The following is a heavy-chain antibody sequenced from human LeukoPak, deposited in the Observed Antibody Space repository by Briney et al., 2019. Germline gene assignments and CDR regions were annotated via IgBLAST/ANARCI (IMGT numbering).Heavy chain of an antibody. Sequence: GESLKISCKGSGYSFTSYWIGWVRQMPGKGLEWMGIIFPGDSDTRYSPSLEGQVTISADRSNNTAYLQWRSLEASDTAIYYCARRIFGGGGYAFDIWGQGTVVTVSS. D-gene: IGHD3-16*01. V-gene: IGHV5-51*01. CDR2: IFPGDSDT. J-gene: IGHJ3*02. CDR1: GYSFTSYW. CDR3: ARRIFGGGGYAFDI.